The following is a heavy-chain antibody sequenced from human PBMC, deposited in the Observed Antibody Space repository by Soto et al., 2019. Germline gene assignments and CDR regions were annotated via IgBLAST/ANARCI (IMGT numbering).Heavy chain of an antibody. Sequence: EVQLVESGGGLVQPGGSLRLSCAASGFRFNIYSMNWIRQAPGKGLEWSAYMTSDTKTFKYADSVKGRFTISRDNDNNLVYLQMNSLRDEDTAVYYCARSVEGHFDYWGQGTVVTVSA. CDR3: ARSVEGHFDY. J-gene: IGHJ4*02. V-gene: IGHV3-48*02. D-gene: IGHD6-19*01. CDR1: GFRFNIYS. CDR2: MTSDTKTF.